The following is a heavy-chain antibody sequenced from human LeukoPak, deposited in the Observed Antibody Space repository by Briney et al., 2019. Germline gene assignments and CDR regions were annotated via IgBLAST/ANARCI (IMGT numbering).Heavy chain of an antibody. CDR1: GGSISSSSYY. V-gene: IGHV4-39*01. CDR3: ARPWTTAYNWFDP. Sequence: PSETLSLTCTVSGGSISSSSYYWGWIRQPPGKGLEWIGSIYYSGSTYYNPSLKSRVTISVDTSKDQFSLKLSSVTAADTAVYYCARPWTTAYNWFDPWGQGTRVTASS. CDR2: IYYSGST. J-gene: IGHJ5*02. D-gene: IGHD4-11*01.